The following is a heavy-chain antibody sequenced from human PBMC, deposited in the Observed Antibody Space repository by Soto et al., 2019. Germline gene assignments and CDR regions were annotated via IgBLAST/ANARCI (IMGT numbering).Heavy chain of an antibody. CDR2: IIPIFGTA. CDR1: GGTFSSYA. Sequence: QVQLVQSGAEVKKPWSSVKVSCKASGGTFSSYAISWVRQAPGQGLEWMGGIIPIFGTATYAQKFQGRVTITADESTSTAYMELSSLRSEDTAVYYCARVGDIVVVPAAIRGFDPWGQGTLVTVSS. V-gene: IGHV1-69*01. J-gene: IGHJ5*02. D-gene: IGHD2-2*02. CDR3: ARVGDIVVVPAAIRGFDP.